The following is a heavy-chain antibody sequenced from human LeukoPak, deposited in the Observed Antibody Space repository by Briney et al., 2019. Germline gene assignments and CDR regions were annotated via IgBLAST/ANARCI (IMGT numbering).Heavy chain of an antibody. CDR2: IYYSGST. CDR3: AREGGSRET. D-gene: IGHD2-2*01. CDR1: GGSISSSSYY. Sequence: PSETLSLTCTVSGGSISSSSYYWGWIRQPPGKGLEWIGSIYYSGSTYYNPSLKSRVTISVDTSKNQFSLKLSSVTAADTAVYYCAREGGSRETWGQGTLVTVSS. J-gene: IGHJ4*02. V-gene: IGHV4-39*07.